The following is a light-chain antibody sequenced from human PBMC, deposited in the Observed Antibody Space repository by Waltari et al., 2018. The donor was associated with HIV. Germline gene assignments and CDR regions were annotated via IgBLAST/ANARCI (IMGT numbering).Light chain of an antibody. Sequence: QSVLTQPPSVSGAPGQRVTISCTGSSSNIGAGSAVHWFQQLPGTAPKLLIYADDNRPSGVPDRFSGSKSGTSASLAITGLQAEDEADYYCQSYDSSLSGSFVFGTGTKVTVL. CDR3: QSYDSSLSGSFV. V-gene: IGLV1-40*01. CDR2: ADD. CDR1: SSNIGAGSA. J-gene: IGLJ1*01.